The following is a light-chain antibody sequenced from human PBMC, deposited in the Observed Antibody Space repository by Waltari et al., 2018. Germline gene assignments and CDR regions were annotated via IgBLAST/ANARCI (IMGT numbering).Light chain of an antibody. J-gene: IGLJ2*01. V-gene: IGLV2-14*01. CDR1: RRDVGGYNH. CDR2: DVS. CDR3: SSYTTTSALV. Sequence: QSALTQPASVSGSPGQSITISCTGTRRDVGGYNHVSCYQQYSGKAPKLMIYDVSNRPSRVSKRFSGSKSGNTASLTISGLQAEYEADYYCSSYTTTSALVFGGGTKLTVL.